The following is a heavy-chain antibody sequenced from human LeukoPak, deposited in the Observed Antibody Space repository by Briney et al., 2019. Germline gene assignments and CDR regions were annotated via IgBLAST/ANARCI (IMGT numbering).Heavy chain of an antibody. V-gene: IGHV1-2*04. J-gene: IGHJ6*02. CDR2: INPNSGGT. CDR1: GYTFTGYY. Sequence: ASVKVSCKASGYTFTGYYMHWVRQAPGQGLEWMGWINPNSGGTNYAQKFQGWVTMTRDTSISTAYMELSRLRSDDTAVYYCATEKARQKGYYGMDVWGQGTAVTVSS. CDR3: ATEKARQKGYYGMDV.